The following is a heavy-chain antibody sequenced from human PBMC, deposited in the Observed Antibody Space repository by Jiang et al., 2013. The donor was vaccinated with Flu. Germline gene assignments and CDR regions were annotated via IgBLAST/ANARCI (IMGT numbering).Heavy chain of an antibody. D-gene: IGHD3-3*01. Sequence: QSGSELKKPGASVKVSCASGYTFTRYSINWVRQAPGQGLEWMGWINTNTGNPTYAQGFTGRFVFSLDASVSTAYLQISSLKAEDTAVYYCARGLSSPYYDFWSGYGDYWGQGTLVTVSS. CDR1: GYTFTRYS. J-gene: IGHJ4*02. V-gene: IGHV7-4-1*02. CDR3: ARGLSSPYYDFWSGYGDY. CDR2: INTNTGNP.